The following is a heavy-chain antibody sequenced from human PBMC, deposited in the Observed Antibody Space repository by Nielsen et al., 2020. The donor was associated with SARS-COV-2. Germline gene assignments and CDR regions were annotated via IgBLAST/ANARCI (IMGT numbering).Heavy chain of an antibody. V-gene: IGHV3-30-3*01. D-gene: IGHD3-10*01. J-gene: IGHJ6*02. Sequence: GESLKISCAASGFTFSSYAMHWVRQAPGKGLEWVAVISYDGSNKYYADSVKGRFTISRDNSKNTLYLQMNSLRAEDAAVYYCAKDRLWFGELLYYYGMDVWGQGTTVTVSS. CDR3: AKDRLWFGELLYYYGMDV. CDR2: ISYDGSNK. CDR1: GFTFSSYA.